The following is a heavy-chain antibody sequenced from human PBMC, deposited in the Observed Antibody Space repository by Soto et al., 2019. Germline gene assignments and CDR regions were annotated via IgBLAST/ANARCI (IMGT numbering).Heavy chain of an antibody. J-gene: IGHJ4*02. V-gene: IGHV4-59*08. D-gene: IGHD2-21*02. Sequence: TLSLNGICSRAAITVFYWGWVMTPRHKGLEWIGNIFYTGSTGYNPSLRSRVTISLDTSRNQFFLKVNSVAAADTAVYYCARWTSCGGDCYWLDYWGQGTLVTVSS. CDR3: ARWTSCGGDCYWLDY. CDR2: IFYTGST. CDR1: RAAITVFY.